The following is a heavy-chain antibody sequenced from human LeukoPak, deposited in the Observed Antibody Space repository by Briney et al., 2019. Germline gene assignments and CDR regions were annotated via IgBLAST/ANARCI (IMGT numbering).Heavy chain of an antibody. J-gene: IGHJ4*02. D-gene: IGHD3-10*01. V-gene: IGHV7-4-1*02. Sequence: ASVKVSCKASGYSFTKYDMNWVRQAPGQGLEWMGWINTNTKNPTYAQGFTGRFVFSLDTSVSTAYLQINSLKAEDTAVYYCARNNADGEGRFGDWGQGTLVTVSS. CDR2: INTNTKNP. CDR3: ARNNADGEGRFGD. CDR1: GYSFTKYD.